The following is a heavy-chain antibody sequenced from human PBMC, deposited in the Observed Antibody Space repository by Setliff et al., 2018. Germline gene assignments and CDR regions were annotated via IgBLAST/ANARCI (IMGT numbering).Heavy chain of an antibody. V-gene: IGHV4-59*01. CDR2: VHYSGDS. Sequence: SETLSLTCTVSGDSMSSYYWSWIRQSPGKGLEWIGYVHYSGDSDYNPSLKSRVTMSVDTSKDQFSLNLGSVTAVDTAVYYCARQPSSGSYYNPRPYYFDFWGQGTLVTVSS. CDR1: GDSMSSYY. J-gene: IGHJ4*02. D-gene: IGHD3-10*01. CDR3: ARQPSSGSYYNPRPYYFDF.